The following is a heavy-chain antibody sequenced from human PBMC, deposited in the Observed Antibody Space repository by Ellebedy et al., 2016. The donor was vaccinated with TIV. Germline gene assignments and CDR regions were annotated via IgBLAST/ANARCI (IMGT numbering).Heavy chain of an antibody. D-gene: IGHD6-19*01. CDR3: AREAVAGKDYYYYMDV. CDR2: ISWNSGSI. V-gene: IGHV3-9*01. J-gene: IGHJ6*03. Sequence: GGSLRLSXAASGFTFDDYAMHWVRQAPGKGLEWVSGISWNSGSIGYADSVKGRFTISRDNAKNSLYLQMNSLRAEDTAVYYCAREAVAGKDYYYYMDVWGKGTTVTVSS. CDR1: GFTFDDYA.